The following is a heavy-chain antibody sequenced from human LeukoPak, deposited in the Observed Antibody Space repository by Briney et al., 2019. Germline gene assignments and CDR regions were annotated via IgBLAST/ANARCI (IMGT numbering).Heavy chain of an antibody. CDR2: IGGSGANT. J-gene: IGHJ4*02. CDR1: VFAFSNYE. D-gene: IGHD5-12*01. CDR3: AKAYIVFDY. Sequence: PGGSLRLSCTASVFAFSNYEMTWVRQAPGKGLDWVSNIGGSGANTYYADSVKGRFTISRDNSKNTLYLQMNSLRAEDTAVYYCAKAYIVFDYWGQGTLVTVSS. V-gene: IGHV3-23*01.